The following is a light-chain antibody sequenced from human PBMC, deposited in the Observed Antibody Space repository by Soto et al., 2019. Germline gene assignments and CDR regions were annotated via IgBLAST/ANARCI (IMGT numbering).Light chain of an antibody. CDR2: GAS. Sequence: IVLTQSPGTLSLSPGERGALSCRASQSVSSNYVAWYQQKPGQAPRLLISGASNRATGTPDRFRGSGSGTDFTLSISRLEPEDFAVYYCQQYGSSPRLTFGGGTKVDIK. J-gene: IGKJ4*01. CDR1: QSVSSNY. V-gene: IGKV3-20*01. CDR3: QQYGSSPRLT.